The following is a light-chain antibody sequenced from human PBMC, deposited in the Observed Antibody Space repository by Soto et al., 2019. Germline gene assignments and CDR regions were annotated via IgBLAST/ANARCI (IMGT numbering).Light chain of an antibody. CDR1: SSNIGSKS. Sequence: QSVLTQPPSVSGTPGQTVTISCSGSSSNIGSKSVQWYQQLPETAPKLLIYSNNQRPSGVPDRFPGSKSGTSASLAISGLQSEDEAHYYCGAWDDTLNVLVFGGGTKLTVL. CDR2: SNN. CDR3: GAWDDTLNVLV. V-gene: IGLV1-44*01. J-gene: IGLJ2*01.